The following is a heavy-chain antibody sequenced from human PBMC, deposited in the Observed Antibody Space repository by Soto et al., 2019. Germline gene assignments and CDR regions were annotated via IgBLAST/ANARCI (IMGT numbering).Heavy chain of an antibody. CDR3: ARVQVTHTADAFDI. D-gene: IGHD1-1*01. Sequence: GGSLRLSCAASGFTFSSYGMHWVRQAPGKGLEWVAVIWYDGSNKYYADSVKGRFTISRDNSKNTLYLQMNSLRAEDTAVYYCARVQVTHTADAFDIWGQATMVTVSS. CDR2: IWYDGSNK. J-gene: IGHJ3*02. CDR1: GFTFSSYG. V-gene: IGHV3-33*01.